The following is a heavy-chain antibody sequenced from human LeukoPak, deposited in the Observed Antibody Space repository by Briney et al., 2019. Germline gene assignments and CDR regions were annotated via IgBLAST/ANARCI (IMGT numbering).Heavy chain of an antibody. CDR3: ARRRQVSFYSPYAFDL. CDR1: GGSFSGYY. J-gene: IGHJ3*01. D-gene: IGHD2-15*01. V-gene: IGHV4-34*01. CDR2: INHSGST. Sequence: PSETLSLTCAVYGGSFSGYYWSWIRQPPGKGLEWIGEINHSGSTNYNPSLKSRVTISVDTSKNQFSLKLSSVTAAVTAVYYCARRRQVSFYSPYAFDLWGQGTMVTVPS.